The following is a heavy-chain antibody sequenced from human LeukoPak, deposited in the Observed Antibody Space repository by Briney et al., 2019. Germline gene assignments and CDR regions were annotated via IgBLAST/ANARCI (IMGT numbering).Heavy chain of an antibody. CDR3: ARQYYDFWSGHYRANWFDP. CDR1: GGSISSYY. V-gene: IGHV4-4*09. CDR2: IYTSGST. D-gene: IGHD3-3*01. J-gene: IGHJ5*02. Sequence: SETLSLTCTVSGGSISSYYWSWIRQPPGKGLEWIGYIYTSGSTNYKPSLKSRVTISVDTSKNQFSLKLSSVTAADTAVYYCARQYYDFWSGHYRANWFDPWGQGTLVTVSS.